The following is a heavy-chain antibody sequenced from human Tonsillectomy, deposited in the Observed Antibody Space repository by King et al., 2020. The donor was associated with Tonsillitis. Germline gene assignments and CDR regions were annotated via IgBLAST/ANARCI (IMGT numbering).Heavy chain of an antibody. V-gene: IGHV3-74*01. Sequence: VQLVESGGGLVQPGGSLRLSCAASGFTFSSYWMLWVRQAPGKGLVWVSRINSDGSSTSYADSVKGRFTISRDNAKNTLYLQMNSLRAEDTAVYYCASLYCSSTSCDYWGQGTLVTVSS. J-gene: IGHJ4*02. CDR2: INSDGSST. D-gene: IGHD2-2*01. CDR3: ASLYCSSTSCDY. CDR1: GFTFSSYW.